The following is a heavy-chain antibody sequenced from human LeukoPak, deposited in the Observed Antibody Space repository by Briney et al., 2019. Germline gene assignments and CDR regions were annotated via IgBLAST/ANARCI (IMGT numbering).Heavy chain of an antibody. Sequence: SETLSLSCTVSGGSISSSSYYWGWIRQPPGKGLEWIGGIYYSGSTYYNPSLKSRVTISVDKSKNQFSLKLSSVTAADTAVYYCARDNNWNDWWWFDPWGQGTLVTVSS. CDR3: ARDNNWNDWWWFDP. CDR2: IYYSGST. V-gene: IGHV4-39*07. CDR1: GGSISSSSYY. J-gene: IGHJ5*02. D-gene: IGHD1-20*01.